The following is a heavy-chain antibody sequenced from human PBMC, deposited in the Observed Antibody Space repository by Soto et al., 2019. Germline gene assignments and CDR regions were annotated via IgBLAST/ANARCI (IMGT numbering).Heavy chain of an antibody. CDR3: AREAVYGDYAGDY. D-gene: IGHD4-17*01. Sequence: GSLRLSCAASGFTFSSYTMSWVRQAPGKGLEWVSSISSSSSFIYYADSVKGRFTISRDNAKNSLYLQMNSLRAEDTAVYYCAREAVYGDYAGDYWGRGTLVTVSS. CDR2: ISSSSSFI. J-gene: IGHJ4*02. CDR1: GFTFSSYT. V-gene: IGHV3-21*01.